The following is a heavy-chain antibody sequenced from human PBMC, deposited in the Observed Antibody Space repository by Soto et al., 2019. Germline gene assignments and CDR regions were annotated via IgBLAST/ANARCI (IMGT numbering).Heavy chain of an antibody. Sequence: SETLSLTCVVYGGSFSGYYWSWIRQSPGKGLEWIGGINHRGSTNYNPSLESRVTISVDTSKNQFSLKLPSVTAADTAMYYCARGGFCTSTTCRVGNWFDPWGQGTLVTAPQ. D-gene: IGHD2-2*01. V-gene: IGHV4-34*01. J-gene: IGHJ5*02. CDR2: INHRGST. CDR1: GGSFSGYY. CDR3: ARGGFCTSTTCRVGNWFDP.